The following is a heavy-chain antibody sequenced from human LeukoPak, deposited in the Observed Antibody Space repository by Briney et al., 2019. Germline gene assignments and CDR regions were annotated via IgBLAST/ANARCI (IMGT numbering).Heavy chain of an antibody. CDR3: TREAAAGIVY. Sequence: GGSLRLSCAASGVTFSTYWMSWVRQAPGKGLEWVANIKQDGSEKYYLDSVKGRFTISRDNAKNSLYLQMNSLRAEDTAVYFCTREAAAGIVYWGQGTLVTVSS. V-gene: IGHV3-7*01. CDR2: IKQDGSEK. D-gene: IGHD6-13*01. CDR1: GVTFSTYW. J-gene: IGHJ4*02.